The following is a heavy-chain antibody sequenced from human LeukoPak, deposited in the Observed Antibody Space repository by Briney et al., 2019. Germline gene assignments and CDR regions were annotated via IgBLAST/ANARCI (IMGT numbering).Heavy chain of an antibody. CDR1: GYTFTSYD. Sequence: ASVKVSCKASGYTFTSYDINWVRQATGQGLEWMGWMNPNSGNTGYAQKFQGRVTTTRNTSISTAYMELSSLRSEDTAVYYCARVGSITGTKGFFGYWGQGTLVTVSS. J-gene: IGHJ4*02. CDR3: ARVGSITGTKGFFGY. V-gene: IGHV1-8*01. CDR2: MNPNSGNT. D-gene: IGHD1-20*01.